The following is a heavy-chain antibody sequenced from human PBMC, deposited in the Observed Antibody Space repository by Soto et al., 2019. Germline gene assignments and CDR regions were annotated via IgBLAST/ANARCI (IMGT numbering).Heavy chain of an antibody. Sequence: QVHLVQSGAEVKKPGASVKVSCKASGYTFTSYAISWVRQAPGQGLEWMGWIRGYNGDTKYAQKLQGRVTMTTDTSTGTAYMELRSLRSDDTAVYYCARVVDTAMASVDYWGQGTLVTVSS. D-gene: IGHD5-18*01. V-gene: IGHV1-18*01. CDR1: GYTFTSYA. CDR3: ARVVDTAMASVDY. CDR2: IRGYNGDT. J-gene: IGHJ4*02.